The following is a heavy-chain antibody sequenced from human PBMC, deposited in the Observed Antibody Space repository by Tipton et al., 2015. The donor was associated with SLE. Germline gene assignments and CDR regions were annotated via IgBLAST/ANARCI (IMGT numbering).Heavy chain of an antibody. CDR3: ARDEWMLGFGY. Sequence: TLSLTCTVSGYSISSGSYFWSWIRQPAGKGLEWIGRIYASGYTNYNPSLKSRVTMSVDTSKNQFSLKLTSVTAADTALYYCARDEWMLGFGYWGPGTLVTVSS. V-gene: IGHV4-61*02. J-gene: IGHJ4*02. CDR2: IYASGYT. D-gene: IGHD2-8*01. CDR1: GYSISSGSYF.